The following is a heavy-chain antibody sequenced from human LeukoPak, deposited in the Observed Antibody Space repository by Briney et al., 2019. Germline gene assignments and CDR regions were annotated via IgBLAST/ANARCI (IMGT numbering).Heavy chain of an antibody. CDR1: GFTFSTFG. D-gene: IGHD6-19*01. Sequence: GGSLRLSCAASGFTFSTFGMHWVRQAPGKGLEWVAVIWSDGSNKFYADSVKGRFTISRDNAKSTLYLQMNSLRAEDTAVYYCARVAASSGGHFDYWGQGTLVTVSS. CDR3: ARVAASSGGHFDY. J-gene: IGHJ4*02. CDR2: IWSDGSNK. V-gene: IGHV3-33*01.